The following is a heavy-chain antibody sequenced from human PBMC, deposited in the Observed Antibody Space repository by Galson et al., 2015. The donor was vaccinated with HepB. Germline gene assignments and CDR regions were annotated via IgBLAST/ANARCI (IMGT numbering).Heavy chain of an antibody. CDR1: GFTFRSYS. CDR2: IRSSSYI. D-gene: IGHD1-26*01. V-gene: IGHV3-21*01. J-gene: IGHJ6*02. CDR3: ARHVGGTYYYYYYYGMDG. Sequence: SLRLSCAASGFTFRSYSMNWVRQAPGKGLEWVSSIRSSSYIYYADSVKGRFTISSDNAKNSLNLSLVTAADTAVYYCARHVGGTYYYYYYYGMDGWGQGTTVTVSS.